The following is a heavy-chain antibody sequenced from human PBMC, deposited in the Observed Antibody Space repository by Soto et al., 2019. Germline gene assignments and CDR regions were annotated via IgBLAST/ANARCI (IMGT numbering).Heavy chain of an antibody. V-gene: IGHV3-11*01. CDR3: ARVLGSSSWWNKSSFFDY. Sequence: PGGSLRLSCTASGFTFSDFHMNWIRQAPGRGLEWISYISTRGSTIHYVDSVKGRFTISRDNAKNSLYLHLNSLRAEDTAVYYCARVLGSSSWWNKSSFFDYWGQGTLVTVSS. D-gene: IGHD6-13*01. CDR2: ISTRGSTI. CDR1: GFTFSDFH. J-gene: IGHJ4*02.